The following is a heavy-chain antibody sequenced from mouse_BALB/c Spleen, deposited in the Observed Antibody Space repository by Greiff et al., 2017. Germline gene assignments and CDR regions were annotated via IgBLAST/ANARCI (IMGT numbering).Heavy chain of an antibody. J-gene: IGHJ4*01. CDR1: GFTFSSYA. V-gene: IGHV5-9-4*01. Sequence: EVQLVESGGGLVKPGGSLKLSCAASGFTFSSYAMSWVRQSPEKRLEWVAEISSGGSYTYYPDTVTGRFTISRDNAKNTLYLEMSSLRSEDTAMYYCARKVVDAMDYWGQGTSVTVSS. CDR2: ISSGGSYT. D-gene: IGHD1-3*01. CDR3: ARKVVDAMDY.